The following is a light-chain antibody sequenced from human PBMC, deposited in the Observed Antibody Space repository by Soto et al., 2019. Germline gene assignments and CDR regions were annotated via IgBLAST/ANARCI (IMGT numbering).Light chain of an antibody. CDR2: DAS. CDR3: KQGSNCPLT. Sequence: EIVLTQSPATLSLSPGERATLSCRASQSVSSYLAWYQQKPGQAPRLLIYDASNRATGIPARFSGSGSGTNFTLTIRALEPENFAFFYGKQGSNCPLTSGGGTRVDIK. V-gene: IGKV3-11*01. CDR1: QSVSSY. J-gene: IGKJ4*01.